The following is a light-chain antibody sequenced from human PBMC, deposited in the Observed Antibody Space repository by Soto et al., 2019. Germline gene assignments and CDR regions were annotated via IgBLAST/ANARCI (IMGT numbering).Light chain of an antibody. V-gene: IGKV3-15*01. CDR1: QSVSSN. Sequence: EIVMTQSPATLSVSPGGRATLSCRASQSVSSNFAWYQQKPGQAPRLLNYGASTRATGIPARFSGSGSGTEFTLTISSLQSEDFALYYCQQYNNCPRTFGQGTKVEIK. CDR2: GAS. J-gene: IGKJ1*01. CDR3: QQYNNCPRT.